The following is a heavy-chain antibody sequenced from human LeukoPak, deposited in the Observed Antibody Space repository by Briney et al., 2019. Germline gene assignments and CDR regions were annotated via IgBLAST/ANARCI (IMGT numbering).Heavy chain of an antibody. CDR3: ARDPRWLTPDCNTIGCYVNWFDP. D-gene: IGHD2-2*01. CDR2: IYRSGNT. J-gene: IGHJ5*02. V-gene: IGHV4-38-2*02. Sequence: SETLSLTCAVSGYSISSGFLWGWIRQPPGKGLEWIGCIYRSGNTYYNPSLKSRITMSVDTSKNQFSLKLSSVTAADTAVYYCARDPRWLTPDCNTIGCYVNWFDPWGQGTLVTVSS. CDR1: GYSISSGFL.